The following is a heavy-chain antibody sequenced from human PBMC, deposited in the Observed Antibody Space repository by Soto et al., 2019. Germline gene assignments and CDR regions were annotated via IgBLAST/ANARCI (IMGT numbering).Heavy chain of an antibody. CDR1: GGSISSGDYY. V-gene: IGHV4-30-4*01. Sequence: TSETLSLTCTVSGGSISSGDYYWSWIRQPPGKGLEWIGYIYYSGSTYYNPSLKSRVTISVDTSKNQFSLKLSSVTAADTAVYYCARAPLGGGDYSPEGFDYWGQGTLVTSPQ. D-gene: IGHD4-17*01. J-gene: IGHJ4*02. CDR3: ARAPLGGGDYSPEGFDY. CDR2: IYYSGST.